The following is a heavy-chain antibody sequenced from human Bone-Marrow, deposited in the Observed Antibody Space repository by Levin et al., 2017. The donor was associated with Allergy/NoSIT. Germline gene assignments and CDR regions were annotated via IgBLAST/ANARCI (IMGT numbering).Heavy chain of an antibody. Sequence: GGSLRLSCAASGFTFSSYAMTWVRQAPGKGLEWVSTITSRSGGATHYADSVKGRLTISRDNSKNTLYLQMNSLRAEDTAVYYCVKDVLSYPYYWGQGSLVTVSS. CDR1: GFTFSSYA. CDR2: ITSRSGGAT. CDR3: VKDVLSYPYY. J-gene: IGHJ1*01. D-gene: IGHD3-10*01. V-gene: IGHV3-23*01.